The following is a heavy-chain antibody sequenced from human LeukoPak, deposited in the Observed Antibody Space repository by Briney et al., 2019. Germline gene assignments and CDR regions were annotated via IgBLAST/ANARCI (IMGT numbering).Heavy chain of an antibody. CDR1: GFSISSNY. Sequence: GGSLRLSCAASGFSISSNYMTWVRQAPGKGLEWVSVIYSGGSTYCADSVKGRFTISRDNSKNTLYLQMSSLRVDDTAVYYCAGVRHLETLRKSPNWFDPWGQGTLVTVSS. D-gene: IGHD3-3*01. J-gene: IGHJ5*02. CDR2: IYSGGST. CDR3: AGVRHLETLRKSPNWFDP. V-gene: IGHV3-66*01.